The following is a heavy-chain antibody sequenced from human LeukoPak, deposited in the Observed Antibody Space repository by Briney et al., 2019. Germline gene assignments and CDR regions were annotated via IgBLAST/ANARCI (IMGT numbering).Heavy chain of an antibody. D-gene: IGHD3-22*01. CDR3: ARVSMTVVGDAFDI. CDR2: IYYSGST. V-gene: IGHV4-59*01. CDR1: GGSISSYY. Sequence: SETLSLTCTVSGGSISSYYWSWIRQPPGKGLEWIGYIYYSGSTNYNPSLKSRVTISVDTSKNQFSLKLSSVTAADTAVYYCARVSMTVVGDAFDIWGQGTMVTVSS. J-gene: IGHJ3*02.